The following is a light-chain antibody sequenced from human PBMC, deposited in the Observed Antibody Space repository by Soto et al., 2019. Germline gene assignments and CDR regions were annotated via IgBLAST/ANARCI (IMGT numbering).Light chain of an antibody. CDR3: MQALQTPLT. V-gene: IGKV2-28*01. J-gene: IGKJ5*01. CDR1: QSLLHSNGNNY. Sequence: DIVMTQSPLSLPVTPGESASISCRSSQSLLHSNGNNYFDWYLQKPGQSPQLLIYLGSNRASGVPERFSGSGSGTDFTLKISRVEAEDVGVYYCMQALQTPLTFGQGTRLEIK. CDR2: LGS.